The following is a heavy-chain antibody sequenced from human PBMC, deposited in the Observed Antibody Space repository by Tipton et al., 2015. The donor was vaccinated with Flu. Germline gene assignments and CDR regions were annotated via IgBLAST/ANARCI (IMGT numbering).Heavy chain of an antibody. CDR2: INHSGST. CDR3: ARRTAYDFWSGYPSYYLDY. D-gene: IGHD3-3*01. J-gene: IGHJ4*02. CDR1: GGSFSGYY. V-gene: IGHV4-34*01. Sequence: LRLSCAVYGGSFSGYYWSWIRQPPGKGLEWIGEINHSGSTNYNPSLKSRVTISVDTSKNQFSLKLSSVTAADTAVYYCARRTAYDFWSGYPSYYLDYWGQGTLVTVSS.